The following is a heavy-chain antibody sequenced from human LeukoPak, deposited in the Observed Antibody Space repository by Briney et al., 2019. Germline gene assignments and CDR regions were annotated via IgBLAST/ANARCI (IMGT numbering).Heavy chain of an antibody. CDR3: ARDRYGDYMGLLGY. Sequence: ASVKVSCKASNYTFTNYGINWVRQASGQGLEWMGWISAYNGNTNYAQKLQGRVTMTTDTSTRTAYMELRSLRSDDTAVYYCARDRYGDYMGLLGYWGQGTLVTVSS. V-gene: IGHV1-18*01. D-gene: IGHD4-17*01. CDR1: NYTFTNYG. J-gene: IGHJ4*02. CDR2: ISAYNGNT.